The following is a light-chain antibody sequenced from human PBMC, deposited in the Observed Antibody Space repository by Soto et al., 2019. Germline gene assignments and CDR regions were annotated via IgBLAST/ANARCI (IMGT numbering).Light chain of an antibody. Sequence: DIQMTQSPSTLSASVGDRVTITFRASQSISSWLAWYKQKPGKAPKLRIYKASTLKSGVPSRFSGSGSGTEFTLTISSLQPDDFATYYCQHYNSYSEAFGQGTKVDIK. CDR3: QHYNSYSEA. V-gene: IGKV1-5*03. J-gene: IGKJ1*01. CDR2: KAS. CDR1: QSISSW.